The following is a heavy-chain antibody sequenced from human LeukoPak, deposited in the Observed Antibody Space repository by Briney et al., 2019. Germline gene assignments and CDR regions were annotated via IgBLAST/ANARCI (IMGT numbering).Heavy chain of an antibody. Sequence: SETLSLTCTVSGGSISSYYWSWIRQPAGKGLEWIGRIYTSGSTNYNPSLKSRVTMSVDTSKNQFSLKLSSVTAADTAVYYCARGYDVRGYYYYYYMDVWGKGTTVTVSS. D-gene: IGHD1-1*01. CDR3: ARGYDVRGYYYYYYMDV. V-gene: IGHV4-4*07. CDR2: IYTSGST. CDR1: GGSISSYY. J-gene: IGHJ6*03.